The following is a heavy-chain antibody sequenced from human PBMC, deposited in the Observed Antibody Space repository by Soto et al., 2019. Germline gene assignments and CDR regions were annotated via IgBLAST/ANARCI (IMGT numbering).Heavy chain of an antibody. Sequence: QVQLVQSGAEVKKPGSSVKVSCKASGGTFSSYAISWVRQAPGQGLEWMGGIIPIFGTANYAQKFQGRVTLTADESTSTAYMELSSLRSEDAAVYYCARNRGGGAGGYFDYWAREPWSPSPQ. CDR3: ARNRGGGAGGYFDY. J-gene: IGHJ4*02. CDR2: IIPIFGTA. V-gene: IGHV1-69*01. CDR1: GGTFSSYA. D-gene: IGHD2-21*01.